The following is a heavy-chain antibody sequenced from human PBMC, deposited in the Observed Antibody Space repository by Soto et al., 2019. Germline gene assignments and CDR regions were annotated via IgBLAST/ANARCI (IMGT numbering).Heavy chain of an antibody. CDR2: IYYSGST. CDR1: GGSISSYY. D-gene: IGHD3-10*01. CDR3: ARLQFGATFPWFGELSFYFDY. V-gene: IGHV4-59*08. J-gene: IGHJ4*02. Sequence: TSETLSLTCTVSGGSISSYYWSWIRQPPGKGLEWIGYIYYSGSTNYNPSLKSRVTISVDTSKNQFSLKLSSVTAADTAVYYCARLQFGATFPWFGELSFYFDYWGQGTLVTVSS.